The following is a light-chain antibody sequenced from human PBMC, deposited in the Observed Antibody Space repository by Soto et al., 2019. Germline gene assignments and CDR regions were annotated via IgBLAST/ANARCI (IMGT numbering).Light chain of an antibody. CDR3: QQYGSSLYT. CDR1: QSVSSSY. V-gene: IGKV3-20*01. J-gene: IGKJ2*01. CDR2: DAS. Sequence: EIVLTQSPGTLSLSPGERATLSCRASQSVSSSYLAWYQQKPGQAPRLLIYDASSRATGIPDRFSGSGSGTDFTLTISRLEPEEFAVYYCQQYGSSLYTFGPGTKLEIK.